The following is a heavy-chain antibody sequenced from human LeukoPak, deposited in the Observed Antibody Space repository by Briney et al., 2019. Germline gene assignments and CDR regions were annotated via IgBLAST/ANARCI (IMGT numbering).Heavy chain of an antibody. J-gene: IGHJ3*02. V-gene: IGHV4-31*03. D-gene: IGHD3-16*01. CDR1: GGSISNGGYY. CDR3: ARGFVVGTTFGAFDI. CDR2: VYYSGAT. Sequence: SETLSLTCTVSGGSISNGGYYWNWIRQHPGKSLEWIGYVYYSGATFYNAPLQSRVTISVDTSKNQFSLKMNSPTAADTAVYYCARGFVVGTTFGAFDIWGHGTRVTVSS.